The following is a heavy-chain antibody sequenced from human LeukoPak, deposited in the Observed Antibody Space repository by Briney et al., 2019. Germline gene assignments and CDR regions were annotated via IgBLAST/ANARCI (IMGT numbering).Heavy chain of an antibody. J-gene: IGHJ5*02. D-gene: IGHD6-13*01. CDR2: IYYSGST. V-gene: IGHV4-59*01. CDR3: ARAGGSSWYTDWFDP. Sequence: SETLSLTCTASGGSFSSYYWSWVRPPPGKGLEWIGYIYYSGSTNYNPSLKSRVTISVETSKNQFSLKLSSVTAADTAVYYCARAGGSSWYTDWFDPWGQGTLVTVSS. CDR1: GGSFSSYY.